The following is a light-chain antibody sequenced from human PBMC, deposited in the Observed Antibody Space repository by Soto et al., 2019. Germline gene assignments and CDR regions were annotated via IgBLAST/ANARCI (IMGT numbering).Light chain of an antibody. CDR1: QNIDSY. CDR2: DAS. V-gene: IGKV1-39*01. Sequence: DIQMTQSPSSLSASVGDRVTITCRASQNIDSYLNWYQQRPGKAPKLLIHDASSLQSGVPSRFSGSGSGTDFALTISNLQSEDFATYYCQQSFSPLLTFGGGTKVDIK. CDR3: QQSFSPLLT. J-gene: IGKJ4*01.